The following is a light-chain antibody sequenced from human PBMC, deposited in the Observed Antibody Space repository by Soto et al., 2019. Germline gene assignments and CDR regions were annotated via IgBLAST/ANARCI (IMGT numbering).Light chain of an antibody. Sequence: DIQMTQSPSTLSASVGDRVTITCRASQSISSWLAWYQQKPGKAPKLLIYDASSLKSGVPSRFSGSGSGTDFTLTISSLQPDDFATYYCQQYNSYSWTFGQGTKVELK. V-gene: IGKV1-5*01. CDR3: QQYNSYSWT. CDR2: DAS. J-gene: IGKJ1*01. CDR1: QSISSW.